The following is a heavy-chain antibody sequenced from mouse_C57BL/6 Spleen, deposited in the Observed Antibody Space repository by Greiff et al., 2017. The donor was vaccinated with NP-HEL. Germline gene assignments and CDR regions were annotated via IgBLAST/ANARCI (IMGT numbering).Heavy chain of an antibody. CDR2: IYPGDGDT. CDR1: GYAFSSSW. D-gene: IGHD1-1*01. V-gene: IGHV1-82*01. CDR3: ARSGLYYGSSWFAY. J-gene: IGHJ3*01. Sequence: QVQLQQSGPELVKPGASVKISCKASGYAFSSSWMNWVKQRPGKGLEWIGRIYPGDGDTNYNGKFKGKATLTADKSSSTAYMQLSSLTSEDSAVYFGARSGLYYGSSWFAYWGQGTLVTVSA.